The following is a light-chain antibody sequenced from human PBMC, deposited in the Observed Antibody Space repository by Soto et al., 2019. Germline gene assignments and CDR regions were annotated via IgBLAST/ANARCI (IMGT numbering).Light chain of an antibody. J-gene: IGKJ3*01. V-gene: IGKV3-11*01. CDR1: QSVGSY. CDR3: QQRTNWLFT. CDR2: ATS. Sequence: EIVLTQSPATLSLSPGERATLSCRASQSVGSYLAWYQQKPGQAPRLLIYATSNRATGIPGRFSGSGSGTDFTLTISSMEPEDFEVYYCQQRTNWLFTFGPGTKVDIK.